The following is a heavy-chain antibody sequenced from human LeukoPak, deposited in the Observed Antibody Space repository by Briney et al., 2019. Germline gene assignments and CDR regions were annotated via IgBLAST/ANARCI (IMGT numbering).Heavy chain of an antibody. J-gene: IGHJ5*02. D-gene: IGHD3-10*01. CDR1: GYSFTTYW. CDR2: IYPDDSDT. Sequence: GESLKISCKTSGYSFTTYWIGWVRQMPGTGLEWVGAIYPDDSDTRYSPSFQGQVVISADRSISTAYLQWNTLKTSDTAMYYCVRQRGASGTINHFDPWGQGTLVTVSS. V-gene: IGHV5-51*01. CDR3: VRQRGASGTINHFDP.